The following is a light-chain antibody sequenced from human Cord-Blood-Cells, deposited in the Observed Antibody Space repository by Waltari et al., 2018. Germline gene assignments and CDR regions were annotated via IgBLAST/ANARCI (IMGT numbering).Light chain of an antibody. CDR2: GNS. CDR3: QSYDSSLSVVV. J-gene: IGLJ2*01. V-gene: IGLV1-40*01. CDR1: TPNIWAGYD. Sequence: QPVLTQPPSVSGAPGQRGTIPCTGSTPNIWAGYDVHSYQQLPGTAPKLLIYGNSNRPSGVPDRFSGSKSGTSASLAITGLQDEDEADYYCQSYDSSLSVVVFGGGTKLTVL.